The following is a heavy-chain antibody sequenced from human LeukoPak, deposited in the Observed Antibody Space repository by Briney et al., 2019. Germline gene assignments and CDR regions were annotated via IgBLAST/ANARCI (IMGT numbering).Heavy chain of an antibody. J-gene: IGHJ4*02. CDR1: GFTFSSYS. V-gene: IGHV3-48*01. Sequence: SGGSLRLSCAVSGFTFSSYSMNWVRQAPGKGLEWVSFITSSSSTIYYADSVKGRFTISRDNAKNSLYLQMNSLRAEDTAVYYCATTGDGLTIDYRGQGTLVTVSS. CDR3: ATTGDGLTIDY. D-gene: IGHD7-27*01. CDR2: ITSSSSTI.